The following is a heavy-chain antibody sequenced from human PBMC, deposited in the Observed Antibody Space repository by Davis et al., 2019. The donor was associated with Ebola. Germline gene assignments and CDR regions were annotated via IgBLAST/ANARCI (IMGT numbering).Heavy chain of an antibody. CDR2: ISSSSSYI. Sequence: GESLKISCAASGFTFSSYEMNWVRQAPGKGLEWVSSISSSSSYIYYADSVKGRFTISRDNAKNSLYLQMNSLRAEDTAVYYCARGLHNWNNYYYYMDVWGKGTTVTVSS. J-gene: IGHJ6*03. CDR1: GFTFSSYE. V-gene: IGHV3-21*01. CDR3: ARGLHNWNNYYYYMDV. D-gene: IGHD1-1*01.